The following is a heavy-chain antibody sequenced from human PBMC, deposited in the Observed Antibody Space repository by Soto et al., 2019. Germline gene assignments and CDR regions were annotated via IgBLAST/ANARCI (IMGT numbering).Heavy chain of an antibody. V-gene: IGHV1-2*02. CDR3: GRGRSGQIVVFY. CDR2: IGPETGAT. J-gene: IGHJ4*02. CDR1: GYTFTGHY. Sequence: QVQLVQSGAEMKKPGASVKVSCKASGYTFTGHYIDWVRQAPEQGPEWMGEIGPETGATRYAQKFRGRVTMTRDMSITTVYMELNNLSPDDTAVYYCGRGRSGQIVVFYWGQGTPVTVSS. D-gene: IGHD5-12*01.